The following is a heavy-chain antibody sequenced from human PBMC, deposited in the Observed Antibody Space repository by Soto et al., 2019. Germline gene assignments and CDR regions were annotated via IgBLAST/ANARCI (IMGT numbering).Heavy chain of an antibody. Sequence: ASETLSLTCAVSGGSISSSNWWSWVRQPPGKGLEWIGEIYHSGSTNYNPSLKSRVTISVDKSKNQFSLKLSSVTAADTAVYYCAGTRGVTTLFDPWGQGTLVTVSS. CDR2: IYHSGST. D-gene: IGHD4-17*01. CDR3: AGTRGVTTLFDP. V-gene: IGHV4-4*02. CDR1: GGSISSSNW. J-gene: IGHJ5*02.